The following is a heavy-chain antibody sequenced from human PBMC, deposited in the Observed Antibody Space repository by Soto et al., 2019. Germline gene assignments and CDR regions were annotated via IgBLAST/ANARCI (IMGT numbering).Heavy chain of an antibody. D-gene: IGHD4-17*01. CDR3: AKDPQYGDHDGYYFDY. J-gene: IGHJ4*02. V-gene: IGHV3-30*18. CDR2: ISYDGSNK. CDR1: GFTFSSYG. Sequence: QVQLVESGGGVVQPGRSLRLSCAASGFTFSSYGMHWVRQAPGKGLEGVAVISYDGSNKYYADSVKGRFTISRDNSKNTLYLQMNSLRAEDTAVYYCAKDPQYGDHDGYYFDYWGQGTLVTVSS.